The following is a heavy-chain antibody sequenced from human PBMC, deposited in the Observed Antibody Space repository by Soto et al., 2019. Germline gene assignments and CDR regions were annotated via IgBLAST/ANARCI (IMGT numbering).Heavy chain of an antibody. J-gene: IGHJ6*03. CDR2: ISGSGGST. D-gene: IGHD3-10*01. Sequence: GGSLRLSCAASGFTFSSYAMSWVRQAPGKGLEWVSVISGSGGSTYYADSVKGRFTISRDNSKNTLYLQMNSLRAEDTAVYYCAKNQPYGSGSFYYYYMDVWGKGTTVTVSS. CDR3: AKNQPYGSGSFYYYYMDV. CDR1: GFTFSSYA. V-gene: IGHV3-23*01.